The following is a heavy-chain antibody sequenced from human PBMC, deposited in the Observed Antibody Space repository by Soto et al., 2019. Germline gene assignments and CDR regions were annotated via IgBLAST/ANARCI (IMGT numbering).Heavy chain of an antibody. D-gene: IGHD6-13*01. CDR3: AKVGYSSSWLPFDY. CDR1: GFTFSSYA. V-gene: IGHV3-23*01. J-gene: IGHJ4*02. CDR2: ISGSGGST. Sequence: GGSLRLSCAASGFTFSSYAMSWVRQAPGKGLEWVSAISGSGGSTYYADSVKGRFTISRDNSKNTLYLQMNSPRAEDTAVYYCAKVGYSSSWLPFDYWGQGTLVTVSS.